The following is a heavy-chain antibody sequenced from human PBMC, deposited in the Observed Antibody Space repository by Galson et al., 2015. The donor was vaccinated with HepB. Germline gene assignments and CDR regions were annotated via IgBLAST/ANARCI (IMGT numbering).Heavy chain of an antibody. CDR3: VRDSPGYGAYDI. Sequence: LSLSCAASGFTFSTYWMSWVRQAPGKGLEWVANIKEDGSAKYHGDSVKGRFTISRDNAKNSLYLQANSVRAEDTAVYFCVRDSPGYGAYDIWGQGTMVTVSS. V-gene: IGHV3-7*03. CDR2: IKEDGSAK. CDR1: GFTFSTYW. D-gene: IGHD5-18*01. J-gene: IGHJ3*02.